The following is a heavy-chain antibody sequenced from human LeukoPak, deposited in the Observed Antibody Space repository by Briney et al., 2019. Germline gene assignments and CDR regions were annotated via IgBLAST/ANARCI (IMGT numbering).Heavy chain of an antibody. V-gene: IGHV4-59*08. J-gene: IGHJ5*02. Sequence: SETQSLTCTVSGGSISSYYWSWIRQPPGKGLEWIGYIYYSGSTNYNPSLKSRVTISVDTSKNQFSLKLSSVTAADTAVYYCARSYCSGGSCYSGWFDPWGQGTLVTVSS. CDR1: GGSISSYY. D-gene: IGHD2-15*01. CDR3: ARSYCSGGSCYSGWFDP. CDR2: IYYSGST.